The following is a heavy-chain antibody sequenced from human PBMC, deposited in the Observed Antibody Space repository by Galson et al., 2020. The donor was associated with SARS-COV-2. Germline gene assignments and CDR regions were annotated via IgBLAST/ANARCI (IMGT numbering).Heavy chain of an antibody. CDR2: IYTSGST. D-gene: IGHD2-15*01. Sequence: ETSETLSLTCTVSGGSITNYYWSWIRQPAGKGLEWIGRIYTSGSTNYNPSLKSRVTMSVDTSKNQFSLKLRSVTAADTAVYYCARSIAVRYGLDVWGQGTTVTVSS. V-gene: IGHV4-4*07. CDR3: ARSIAVRYGLDV. CDR1: GGSITNYY. J-gene: IGHJ6*02.